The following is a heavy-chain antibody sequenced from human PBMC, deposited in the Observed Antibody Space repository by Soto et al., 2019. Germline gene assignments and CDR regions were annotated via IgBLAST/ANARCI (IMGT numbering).Heavy chain of an antibody. CDR1: GGTYSSYS. Sequence: ASVKVSCKASGGTYSSYSSSWVRQSPGQGLEWMGGIIPIFGTANYAQKFQGRVTITADESTSTAYMELSSLRSEDTAVYYCAIGAVVVTAQYYYYGMDVWGQGTMVTVYS. CDR3: AIGAVVVTAQYYYYGMDV. D-gene: IGHD2-2*01. V-gene: IGHV1-69*13. CDR2: IIPIFGTA. J-gene: IGHJ6*02.